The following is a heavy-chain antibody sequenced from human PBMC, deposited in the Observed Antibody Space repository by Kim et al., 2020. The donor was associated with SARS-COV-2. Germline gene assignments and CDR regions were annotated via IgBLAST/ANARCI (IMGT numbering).Heavy chain of an antibody. Sequence: GGSLRLSCEVSGFTFSSYAMSWVRQAPGKGMEWVSAISGSGGSTYYAESVKGRFTISRATSKNTLSRQMNSLRTEDTAVYYCAKEWYYDFWSGYYLGMYVWGQGTTFTVSS. CDR3: AKEWYYDFWSGYYLGMYV. D-gene: IGHD3-3*01. J-gene: IGHJ6*02. CDR2: ISGSGGST. V-gene: IGHV3-23*01. CDR1: GFTFSSYA.